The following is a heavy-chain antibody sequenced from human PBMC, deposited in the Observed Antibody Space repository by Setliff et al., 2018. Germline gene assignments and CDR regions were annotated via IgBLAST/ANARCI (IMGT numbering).Heavy chain of an antibody. V-gene: IGHV1-2*02. CDR1: GYPFVGYY. CDR2: IDPKSGRT. Sequence: ASVKVSCKTSGYPFVGYYIYWMRQTPGQGPEWMGWIDPKSGRTKYAVKFQGRVTMTRDTSINTIYMEVSSLTSDDTAMYYCAKQGDLAFDYWGQGTQVTVSS. CDR3: AKQGDLAFDY. D-gene: IGHD3-16*01. J-gene: IGHJ4*02.